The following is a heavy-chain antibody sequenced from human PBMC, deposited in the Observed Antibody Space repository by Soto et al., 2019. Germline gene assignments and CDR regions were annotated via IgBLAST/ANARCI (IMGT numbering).Heavy chain of an antibody. CDR2: IYYSGRT. J-gene: IGHJ4*02. Sequence: SETLSLTCTVSGGSISSDYYYWSWIRQPPGKGLEWIGYIYYSGRTAYNPSLKSRIIISIDTSKNQFSLSLNSLNAADTAVYYCAGELSNAPEYFDFWGLGTLVTVSS. CDR1: GGSISSDYYY. D-gene: IGHD3-3*02. V-gene: IGHV4-30-4*01. CDR3: AGELSNAPEYFDF.